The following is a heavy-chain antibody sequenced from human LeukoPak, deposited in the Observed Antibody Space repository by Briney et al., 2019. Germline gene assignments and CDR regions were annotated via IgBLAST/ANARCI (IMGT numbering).Heavy chain of an antibody. CDR3: AKDVYREDYYDSSRWSGDAFDI. CDR1: GFTFSSYE. CDR2: ISSSGSPI. J-gene: IGHJ3*02. D-gene: IGHD3-22*01. V-gene: IGHV3-48*03. Sequence: GGSLRLSCAASGFTFSSYEMNWVRQAPGKGLEWVSYISSSGSPIYYADSVKGRFTISRDNAKDSLYLQMNSLRAEDTALYYCAKDVYREDYYDSSRWSGDAFDIWGQGTMVTVSS.